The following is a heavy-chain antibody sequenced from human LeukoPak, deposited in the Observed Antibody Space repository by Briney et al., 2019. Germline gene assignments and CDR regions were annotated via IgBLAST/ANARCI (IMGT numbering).Heavy chain of an antibody. V-gene: IGHV3-33*01. Sequence: GGSLRLSCAASGFTFSSYSMHWVRQAPGKGLEWVAVIWYDGSNKYYADSVKGRFTISRDNSKNTLYLQMNSLRAEDTAVYYCARDGSSGWYWVDYWGQGTLVTVSS. J-gene: IGHJ4*02. CDR2: IWYDGSNK. D-gene: IGHD6-19*01. CDR1: GFTFSSYS. CDR3: ARDGSSGWYWVDY.